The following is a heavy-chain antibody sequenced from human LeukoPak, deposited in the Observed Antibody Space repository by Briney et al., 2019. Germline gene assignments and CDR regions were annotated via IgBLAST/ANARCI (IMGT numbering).Heavy chain of an antibody. J-gene: IGHJ6*02. Sequence: PGGSLRLSCAASGFTFDDYGMSWVCQAPGKGLEWVANIKQDGSEKHFGDSVKGRFTISRDNAKKSLYLQMNSLRAEDTAVYYCARDLNIVVVPAHGMDVWGQGTTVTVSS. CDR2: IKQDGSEK. V-gene: IGHV3-7*01. CDR1: GFTFDDYG. D-gene: IGHD2-2*01. CDR3: ARDLNIVVVPAHGMDV.